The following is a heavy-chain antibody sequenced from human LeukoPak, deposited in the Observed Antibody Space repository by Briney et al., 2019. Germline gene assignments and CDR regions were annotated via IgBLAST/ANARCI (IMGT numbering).Heavy chain of an antibody. CDR1: GGSITNYY. Sequence: PSETLSLTCTVSGGSITNYYWSWIRQPPGKGLEWIGNIFNSRNTNYNPSLSSRVTISVDTSKNRFSLKVSSVTAADTAVYYCARHVSPFGGSDWFDPWGQGTLVTVSS. V-gene: IGHV4-59*08. J-gene: IGHJ5*02. CDR2: IFNSRNT. CDR3: ARHVSPFGGSDWFDP. D-gene: IGHD3-16*01.